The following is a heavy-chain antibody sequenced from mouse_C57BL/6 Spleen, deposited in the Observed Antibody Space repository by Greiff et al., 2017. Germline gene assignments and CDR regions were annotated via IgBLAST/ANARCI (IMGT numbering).Heavy chain of an antibody. CDR2: INPSTGGT. D-gene: IGHD1-1*01. V-gene: IGHV1-42*01. CDR3: TRSTTVVADYFDD. Sequence: EVKLQQSGPELVKPGASVKISCKASGYSFTGYYMNWVRQSPEKSLEWIGEINPSTGGTTYNQKFKAKATLTVDKSSSTAYMQLKSLTSEDSAVYYWTRSTTVVADYFDDWGRGTTLPVAS. CDR1: GYSFTGYY. J-gene: IGHJ2*01.